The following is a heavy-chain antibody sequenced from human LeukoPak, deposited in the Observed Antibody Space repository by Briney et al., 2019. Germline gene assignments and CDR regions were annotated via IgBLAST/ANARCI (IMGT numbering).Heavy chain of an antibody. J-gene: IGHJ4*02. D-gene: IGHD5-18*01. V-gene: IGHV3-53*01. CDR3: ATVRGVDTTALDELSVC. CDR1: GFTVSSNY. CDR2: IYSGGST. Sequence: GGSLRLSCAASGFTVSSNYMSWVRQAPGKGLEWVSVIYSGGSTYYADSVKGRFTISRDNSKNTLYLQMNSLRAEDTAVYYCATVRGVDTTALDELSVCWGQGTLVTVSS.